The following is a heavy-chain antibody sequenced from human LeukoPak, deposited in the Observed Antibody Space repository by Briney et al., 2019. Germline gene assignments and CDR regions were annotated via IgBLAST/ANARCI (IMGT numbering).Heavy chain of an antibody. CDR1: GGSISSSSKFY. CDR2: IYYSGST. CDR3: ARRTAASAIDY. J-gene: IGHJ4*02. Sequence: PSETLSLTCTVSGGSISSSSKFYWGWIRQPPGKGLEWIGNIYYSGSTFYNPSLKSRVTISVDTSENQFSLKLSSVTAADTAVYYCARRTAASAIDYWGQGTLVTVSS. V-gene: IGHV4-39*01. D-gene: IGHD2-15*01.